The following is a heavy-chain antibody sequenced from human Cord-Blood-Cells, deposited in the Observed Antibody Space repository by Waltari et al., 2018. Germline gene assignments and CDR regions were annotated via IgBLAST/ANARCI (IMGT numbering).Heavy chain of an antibody. J-gene: IGHJ6*02. CDR1: GYTHTEFS. D-gene: IGHD4-4*01. V-gene: IGHV1-24*01. Sequence: QVQMVQSRAEVKKPGASVKVPRKVSGYTHTEFSMHWVRKSPGKGLGWIVGFDPEVGEKLYAKRFQARYTMTEVRSTDTAYIELSSLKSEDTAVYYCATATVTHYYYYYGMDVWGQGTTVTVSS. CDR2: FDPEVGEK. CDR3: ATATVTHYYYYYGMDV.